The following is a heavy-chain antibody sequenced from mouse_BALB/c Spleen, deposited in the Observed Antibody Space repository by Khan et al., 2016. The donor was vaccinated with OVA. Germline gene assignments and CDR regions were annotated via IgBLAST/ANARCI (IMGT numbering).Heavy chain of an antibody. D-gene: IGHD2-1*01. J-gene: IGHJ2*01. CDR2: ISYSGST. CDR3: ARWDYGNYYFDY. CDR1: GYSITRDYA. V-gene: IGHV3-2*02. Sequence: EVQLVESGPGLVKPSQSLSLTCTVTGYSITRDYAWNWIRQFPGNKLEWMGYISYSGSTSYNPSLKSRISITRDTSKNQFFLQLNSVTTEDTATYYCARWDYGNYYFDYWGQGTTLTVSS.